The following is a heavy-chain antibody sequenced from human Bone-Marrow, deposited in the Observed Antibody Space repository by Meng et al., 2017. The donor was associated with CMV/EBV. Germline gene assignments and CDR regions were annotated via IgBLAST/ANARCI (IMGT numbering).Heavy chain of an antibody. V-gene: IGHV1-2*02. D-gene: IGHD4-17*01. CDR2: INPNIGVT. CDR1: GYTITEYY. Sequence: SGYTITEYYNHWERQAPGQGLEWMGWINPNIGVTNFAQQFQGRVTMTRDTSITTAYMELSRLMSADTAVYYCARGRSTTVTSPPLDFWGLGTLVTVSS. CDR3: ARGRSTTVTSPPLDF. J-gene: IGHJ4*02.